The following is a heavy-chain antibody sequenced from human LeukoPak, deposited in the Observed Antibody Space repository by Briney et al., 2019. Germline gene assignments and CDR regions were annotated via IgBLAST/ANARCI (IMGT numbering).Heavy chain of an antibody. D-gene: IGHD3-10*01. V-gene: IGHV4-39*07. Sequence: PSETLSLTCTVSGGSISSSSYYWGWIRQPPGKGLEWIGSIYYSGSTYYNASLKSRVTISVDTSKNQFSLKLSSVTAADTAVYYCAGTYYYTSGSYSNFDYWGQGTLVTVSS. CDR1: GGSISSSSYY. CDR3: AGTYYYTSGSYSNFDY. J-gene: IGHJ4*02. CDR2: IYYSGST.